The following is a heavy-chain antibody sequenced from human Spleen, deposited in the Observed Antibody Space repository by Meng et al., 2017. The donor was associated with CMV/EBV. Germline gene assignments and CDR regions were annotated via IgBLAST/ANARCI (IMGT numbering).Heavy chain of an antibody. CDR1: GFDINSYS. V-gene: IGHV3-21*01. CDR3: ARSSSWDYYFEH. Sequence: CAASGFDINSYSMNWVSQDPGKGLEWVSSISNLSRFIYYADSVKGRFTISRDNAKNSLYLQMNSLRVEDTAVYYCARSSSWDYYFEHWGQGTLVTVSS. CDR2: ISNLSRFI. D-gene: IGHD6-13*01. J-gene: IGHJ4*02.